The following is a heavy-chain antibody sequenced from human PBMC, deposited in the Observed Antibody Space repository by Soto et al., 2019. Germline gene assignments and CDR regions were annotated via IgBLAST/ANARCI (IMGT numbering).Heavy chain of an antibody. CDR3: ARAVENSARNYYYYGFDV. D-gene: IGHD3-3*01. CDR2: ISGSSSYK. Sequence: GXSLRLSCQVSGFTFDTYTRNLVRQAPGKGLEWFSSISGSSSYKYYSDSVKGRFTISRDNTKNSLYLKMTGLRAEDTAVYYCARAVENSARNYYYYGFDVWGQGTTVTVSS. V-gene: IGHV3-21*01. J-gene: IGHJ6*02. CDR1: GFTFDTYT.